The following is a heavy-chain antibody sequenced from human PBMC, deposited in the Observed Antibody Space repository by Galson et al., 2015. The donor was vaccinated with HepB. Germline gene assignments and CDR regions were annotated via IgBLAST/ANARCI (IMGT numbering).Heavy chain of an antibody. J-gene: IGHJ4*02. Sequence: SLRLSCAASGFNFRTYCMHWVRQAPGKGLEWVAVISYDESNKYYADSVKGRFTISRDNSKNTLYLRMNSLRAEDTAVYSCAKGGGGYSGYDYFDYWGQRTLVTVSS. CDR3: AKGGGGYSGYDYFDY. CDR2: ISYDESNK. CDR1: GFNFRTYC. D-gene: IGHD5-12*01. V-gene: IGHV3-30*18.